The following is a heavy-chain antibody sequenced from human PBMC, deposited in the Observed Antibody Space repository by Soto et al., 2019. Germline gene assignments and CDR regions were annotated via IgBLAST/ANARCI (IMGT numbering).Heavy chain of an antibody. CDR1: GGTFSTYA. CDR2: VIPIFGTP. J-gene: IGHJ6*02. CDR3: ARSQGGSSSLDIYYYYYYGMDV. V-gene: IGHV1-69*01. Sequence: QVQLVQSGAEVKKPGSSVKVSCKAPGGTFSTYAISWVRQAPGQGLEWMGGVIPIFGTPKYAQKFQGRGTITAHESTSTGYMELRSLRSEDTAVYYCARSQGGSSSLDIYYYYYYGMDVRGQGTTVTVSS. D-gene: IGHD2-15*01.